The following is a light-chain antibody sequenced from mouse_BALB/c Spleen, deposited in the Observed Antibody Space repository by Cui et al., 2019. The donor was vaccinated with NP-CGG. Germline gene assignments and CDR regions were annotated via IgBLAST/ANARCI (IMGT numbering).Light chain of an antibody. CDR1: TGAVTTSNY. CDR2: GTN. V-gene: IGLV1*01. Sequence: QAVVTQESALTTSPGETVTLTCRSSTGAVTTSNYANWVQEKPDHLVTGRIGGTNNRAPGVPARFSGSLIGDKAALTITGAQTEDEAIYFCALWYSNHWVFGGGTKLTVL. CDR3: ALWYSNHWV. J-gene: IGLJ1*01.